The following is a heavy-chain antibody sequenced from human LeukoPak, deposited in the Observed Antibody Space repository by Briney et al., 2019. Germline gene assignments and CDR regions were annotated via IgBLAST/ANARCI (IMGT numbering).Heavy chain of an antibody. CDR2: INHSGST. J-gene: IGHJ5*02. CDR3: ARAISSYYDFWSGYLGNWFDP. Sequence: SETLSLTCAVYGGSFSGYYWSWIRQPPGKGLEWIGEINHSGSTNYNPSLKSRVTISVDTSKNQFSLKLSSVTAADTAVYYCARAISSYYDFWSGYLGNWFDPWGQGTLVTVSS. D-gene: IGHD3-3*01. CDR1: GGSFSGYY. V-gene: IGHV4-34*01.